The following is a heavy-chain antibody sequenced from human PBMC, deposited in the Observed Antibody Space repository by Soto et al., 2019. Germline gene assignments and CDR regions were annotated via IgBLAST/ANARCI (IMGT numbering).Heavy chain of an antibody. CDR1: GGTFSSYA. Sequence: QVQLVQSGAEVKKPGSAVKVSCKASGGTFSSYAISWVRQAPGQGLEWMGGIIPIFGTANYAQKFQGRVTITADESTSTAYIELSSLRSEDTAVYYCARHHWNYVYDAFDIWGQGTMVTVSS. CDR3: ARHHWNYVYDAFDI. J-gene: IGHJ3*02. D-gene: IGHD1-7*01. CDR2: IIPIFGTA. V-gene: IGHV1-69*01.